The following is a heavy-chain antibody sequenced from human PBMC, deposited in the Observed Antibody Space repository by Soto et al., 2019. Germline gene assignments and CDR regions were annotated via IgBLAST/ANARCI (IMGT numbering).Heavy chain of an antibody. V-gene: IGHV4-34*01. Sequence: LSLTCAVYGGSFSGYYWSWIRQPPGKGLEWIGEINHSGSTNYNPSLKSRVTISVDTSKNQFSLKLSSVTAADTAVYYCATLGGFDPWGQGTLVTVSS. J-gene: IGHJ5*02. CDR2: INHSGST. CDR3: ATLGGFDP. CDR1: GGSFSGYY.